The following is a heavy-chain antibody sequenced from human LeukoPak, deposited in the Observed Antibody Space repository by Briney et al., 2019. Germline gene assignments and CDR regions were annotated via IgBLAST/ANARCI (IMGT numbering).Heavy chain of an antibody. D-gene: IGHD6-13*01. CDR1: GFTFSSYA. CDR2: ISSNGGST. CDR3: ARAHSTRLVFDY. Sequence: PGGSLRLSCAASGFTFSSYAMHWVRQAPGKGLEYVSAISSNGGSTYYANSVKGRFTISRDNSKNTLYLQMASLRAEDMAVYYCARAHSTRLVFDYWGQGTLVTVSS. J-gene: IGHJ4*02. V-gene: IGHV3-64*01.